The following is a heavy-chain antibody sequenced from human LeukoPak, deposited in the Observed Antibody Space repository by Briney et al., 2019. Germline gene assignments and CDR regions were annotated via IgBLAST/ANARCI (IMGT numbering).Heavy chain of an antibody. Sequence: GGSLRLSCAASGFTFSDNYMSWIRQAPGKGLEWVSYISSSGSIYYADSVKGRFTISRDNSKNTLYLQMNSLRAEDTAVYYCARLAVAGYYFDYWGQGTLVTVSS. V-gene: IGHV3-11*01. CDR2: ISSSGSI. D-gene: IGHD6-19*01. J-gene: IGHJ4*02. CDR3: ARLAVAGYYFDY. CDR1: GFTFSDNY.